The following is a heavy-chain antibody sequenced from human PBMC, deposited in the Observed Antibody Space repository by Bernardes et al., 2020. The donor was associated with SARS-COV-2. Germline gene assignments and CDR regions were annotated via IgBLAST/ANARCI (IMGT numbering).Heavy chain of an antibody. J-gene: IGHJ4*02. Sequence: GGSLRLSCAASGFTFRNYWMHWVRQAPGKGLVWVSRINSAGTGTWYADSVKGRFTISRDDAKNTLYLQMDSLRAEDTAVYYCARANHKDDNRRQGILVTVSS. CDR1: GFTFRNYW. CDR3: ARANHKDDN. V-gene: IGHV3-74*01. CDR2: INSAGTGT.